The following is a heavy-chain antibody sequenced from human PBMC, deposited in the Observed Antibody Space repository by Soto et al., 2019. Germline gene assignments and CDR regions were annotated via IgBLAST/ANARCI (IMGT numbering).Heavy chain of an antibody. CDR1: GYTFTSYG. Sequence: QVQLVQSGAEVKKPGASVKVSCKASGYTFTSYGISWVRQAPGQGLEWMGWISAYNGNTNYAPKLQGRVTMPTDTSTSTAYMELRSLRSDDTAVYYCARQEASIAARVGSWFDPWGQGTLVTVSS. V-gene: IGHV1-18*01. CDR3: ARQEASIAARVGSWFDP. CDR2: ISAYNGNT. D-gene: IGHD6-6*01. J-gene: IGHJ5*02.